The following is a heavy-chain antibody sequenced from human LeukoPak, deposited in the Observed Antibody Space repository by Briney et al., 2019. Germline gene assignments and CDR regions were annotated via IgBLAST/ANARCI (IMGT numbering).Heavy chain of an antibody. D-gene: IGHD6-19*01. CDR1: GFTFRSYT. CDR3: AKELRSHTGWPFDY. Sequence: GGSPRLSCAASGFTFRSYTMSWVRQAPGGGLEWVSAIDGLGYSTYYVDSVSGRFTISRDNSQNTLYLEMNSLTAEDTAVYYCAKELRSHTGWPFDYWGQGALVTVSS. J-gene: IGHJ4*02. CDR2: IDGLGYST. V-gene: IGHV3-23*01.